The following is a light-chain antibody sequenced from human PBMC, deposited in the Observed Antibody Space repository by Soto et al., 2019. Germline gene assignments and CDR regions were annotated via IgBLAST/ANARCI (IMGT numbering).Light chain of an antibody. V-gene: IGLV1-40*01. CDR3: QSYDSSLSGYV. CDR1: SSNIGAGYD. Sequence: QSALTQPPSVSGAPGQRVTISCTGSSSNIGAGYDVHWYQQLPGIAPKLLIYANSNRPSGVPDRFSGPKSGTSASLAITGLQAEDEADYYCQSYDSSLSGYVFGTGTKVTVL. J-gene: IGLJ1*01. CDR2: ANS.